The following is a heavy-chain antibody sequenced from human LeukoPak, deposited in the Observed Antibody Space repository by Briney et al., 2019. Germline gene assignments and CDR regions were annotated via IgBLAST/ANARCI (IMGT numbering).Heavy chain of an antibody. CDR1: GFTFSSYA. J-gene: IGHJ4*02. CDR2: ISGSGGST. V-gene: IGHV3-23*01. CDR3: ARHDYGVYGRFDY. D-gene: IGHD4-17*01. Sequence: GGSLRLSCAASGFTFSSYAMSWVRQAPGKGLEWVSAISGSGGSTYYADSVKGRFTISRDNSKNTLYLQMNSLRAEDTAVYYCARHDYGVYGRFDYWGQGTLVTVSS.